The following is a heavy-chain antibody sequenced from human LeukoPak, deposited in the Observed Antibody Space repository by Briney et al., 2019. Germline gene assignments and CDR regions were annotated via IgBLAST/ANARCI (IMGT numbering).Heavy chain of an antibody. Sequence: ASVKVSCKASGYTFTGYYMHWVRQAPGQGLEWMGWINPNSGGTNYAQKFQGRVTMTRDTSISTAYMELSRLRSDDTAVYYCARYGFYYGSGMIDPWGQGALVIVSS. J-gene: IGHJ5*02. V-gene: IGHV1-2*02. D-gene: IGHD3-10*01. CDR2: INPNSGGT. CDR1: GYTFTGYY. CDR3: ARYGFYYGSGMIDP.